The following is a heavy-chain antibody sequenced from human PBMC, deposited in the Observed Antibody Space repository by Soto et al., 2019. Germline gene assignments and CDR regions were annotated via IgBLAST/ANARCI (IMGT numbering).Heavy chain of an antibody. D-gene: IGHD6-19*01. J-gene: IGHJ6*02. CDR2: IIPIFGTA. CDR1: GGTFSSYA. Sequence: QVQLMQSGAEVKKPGSSVKVSCKASGGTFSSYAISWVRQAPGQGLEWMGGIIPIFGTANYAQKFQGRVTITADESTSTAYMELSSLRSEDTAVYYCARGINSGWPNYYYYGMDVWGQGTTVTVSS. CDR3: ARGINSGWPNYYYYGMDV. V-gene: IGHV1-69*01.